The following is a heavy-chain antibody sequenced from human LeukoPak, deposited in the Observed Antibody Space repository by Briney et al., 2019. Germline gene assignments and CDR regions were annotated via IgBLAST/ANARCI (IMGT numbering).Heavy chain of an antibody. CDR1: GGSISSYY. Sequence: PSETLSLTCTVSGGSISSYYWSWIRQPPGKGLEWIGYIYYSGSTNYNPSLKSRVTISVDTSKNQFSLKLSSVTAADTAEYYCARAPDDYSNYAQRRVGWFDPWSQGTLVTVSS. V-gene: IGHV4-59*01. CDR3: ARAPDDYSNYAQRRVGWFDP. J-gene: IGHJ5*02. D-gene: IGHD4-11*01. CDR2: IYYSGST.